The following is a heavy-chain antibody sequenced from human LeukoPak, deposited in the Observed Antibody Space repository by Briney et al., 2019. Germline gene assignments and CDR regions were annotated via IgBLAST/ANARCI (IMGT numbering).Heavy chain of an antibody. V-gene: IGHV1-18*04. CDR3: ARDCHLGGWYDY. CDR1: GYTFTSYG. J-gene: IGHJ4*02. Sequence: GASVKVSCKASGYTFTSYGISWVRQAPGQGLEWMGWISAYNGNTNYAQKLQGRVTMTTDKSTSTAYMELRSLKSDDTAVYYCARDCHLGGWYDYWGQGTLVTVSS. D-gene: IGHD6-19*01. CDR2: ISAYNGNT.